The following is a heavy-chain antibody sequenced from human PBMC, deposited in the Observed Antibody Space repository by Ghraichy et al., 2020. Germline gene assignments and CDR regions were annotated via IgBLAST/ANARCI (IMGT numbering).Heavy chain of an antibody. CDR1: GYTFTSYD. CDR3: ARRRALGARGYSHRTSMYNWFDP. V-gene: IGHV1-8*01. Sequence: ASVKVSCKASGYTFTSYDINWVRQATGQGLEWMGWMNPNSGNTGYAQKFQGRVTMTRNTSISTAYMELSSLRSEDTAVYYCARRRALGARGYSHRTSMYNWFDPWGQGTLVTVSS. D-gene: IGHD5-18*01. CDR2: MNPNSGNT. J-gene: IGHJ5*02.